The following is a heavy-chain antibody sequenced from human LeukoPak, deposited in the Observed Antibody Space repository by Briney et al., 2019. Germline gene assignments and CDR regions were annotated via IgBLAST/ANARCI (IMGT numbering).Heavy chain of an antibody. CDR3: ARAKGSITMVRGVTPYFDY. J-gene: IGHJ4*02. CDR1: GYTFTGYY. Sequence: ASVKVSRKASGYTFTGYYMHWVRQAPGQGLEWMGRINPNSGGTNYAQKFQGRVTMTRDTSISTAYMELSRLRSDDTAVYYCARAKGSITMVRGVTPYFDYWGQGTLVTVSS. D-gene: IGHD3-10*01. CDR2: INPNSGGT. V-gene: IGHV1-2*06.